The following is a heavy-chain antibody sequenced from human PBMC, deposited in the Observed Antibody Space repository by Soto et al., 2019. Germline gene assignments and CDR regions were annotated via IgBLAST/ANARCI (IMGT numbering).Heavy chain of an antibody. CDR1: GGTFSSYA. CDR3: ARVGYTAMVTTYYYGMDV. CDR2: IIPIFGTA. V-gene: IGHV1-69*06. Sequence: QVQLVQSGAEVKKPGSSVKVSCKASGGTFSSYAISLVRQAPGQGLEWMGGIIPIFGTANYAQKFQGRVTITADKSTSTAYMELSSLRSEDTAVYYCARVGYTAMVTTYYYGMDVWGQGTTVTVSS. J-gene: IGHJ6*02. D-gene: IGHD5-18*01.